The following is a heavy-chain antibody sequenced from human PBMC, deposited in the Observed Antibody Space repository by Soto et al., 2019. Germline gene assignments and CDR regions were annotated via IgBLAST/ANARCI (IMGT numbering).Heavy chain of an antibody. D-gene: IGHD2-8*01. CDR3: VRGTNGWRGMDY. Sequence: PGGSLRLSCATSGFTFSGYPIHWVRQAPGKGPVWVSRITEDGSGTTYADSVKGRFTVTRDNAKNTMYLQMSGLGAEDTAVYHCVRGTNGWRGMDYWGQGTLVTVSS. CDR1: GFTFSGYP. CDR2: ITEDGSGT. J-gene: IGHJ4*02. V-gene: IGHV3-74*01.